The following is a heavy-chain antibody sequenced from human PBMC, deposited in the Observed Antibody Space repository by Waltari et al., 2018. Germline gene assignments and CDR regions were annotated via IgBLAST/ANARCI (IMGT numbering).Heavy chain of an antibody. J-gene: IGHJ3*02. CDR2: IYTRGST. V-gene: IGHV4-61*02. CDR1: GGSISSGCHY. Sequence: QVQLQESGPGLQKPSQYLSLTCTVSGGSISSGCHYWSWIRQPAGKGLEWIGRIYTRGSTNYNPSLKSRVTISVDTSKNHFSLNLSSVTAADTAVYFCARVKGSSGWFDAFDIWGQGTMVTVSS. CDR3: ARVKGSSGWFDAFDI. D-gene: IGHD6-19*01.